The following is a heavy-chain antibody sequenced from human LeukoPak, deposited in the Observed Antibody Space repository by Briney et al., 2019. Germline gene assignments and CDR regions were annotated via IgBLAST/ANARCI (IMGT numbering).Heavy chain of an antibody. D-gene: IGHD3-10*01. Sequence: GGSLRLSCAASGFTFSSYGMHWVRQAPGKGLEWVAFIRFDGSNKYYADSVKGRFTISRDNAKNSLYLQMNSLRAEDTAVYYCARDFYFGSVSYSSSWGQGTLVTVSS. CDR3: ARDFYFGSVSYSSS. CDR2: IRFDGSNK. J-gene: IGHJ5*02. V-gene: IGHV3-30*02. CDR1: GFTFSSYG.